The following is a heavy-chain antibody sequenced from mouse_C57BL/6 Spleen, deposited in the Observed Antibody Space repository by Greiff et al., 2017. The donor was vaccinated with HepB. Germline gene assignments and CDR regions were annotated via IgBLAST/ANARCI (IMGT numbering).Heavy chain of an antibody. CDR1: GFSLTSYA. Sequence: VKLMESGPGLVAPSQSLSITCTVSGFSLTSYAISWVRQPPGKGLEWLGVIWTGGGTNYNSALKSRLSISKDNSTRRVFLKMNSLQTDDTARYYCGRNADDYLYCSAMDYGGQGTSDTVSS. CDR2: IWTGGGT. D-gene: IGHD2-4*01. J-gene: IGHJ4*01. V-gene: IGHV2-9-1*01. CDR3: GRNADDYLYCSAMDY.